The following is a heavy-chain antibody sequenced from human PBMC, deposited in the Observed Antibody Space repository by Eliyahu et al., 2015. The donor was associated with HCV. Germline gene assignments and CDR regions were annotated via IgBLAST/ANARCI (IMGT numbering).Heavy chain of an antibody. D-gene: IGHD5/OR15-5a*01. CDR2: IXPNTGGA. V-gene: IGHV1-2*06. CDR3: VRDVATVSDY. J-gene: IGHJ4*02. Sequence: QVQLVQSGAEVKKPGASVKVXCKASGYVFTGYFMHWVRQAPGQGLEWMGRIXPNTGGAKFSQKFLGRVTMTTDTSISTAYMELSRLGSDDTAVYYCVRDVATVSDYWGQGTLVTVSS. CDR1: GYVFTGYF.